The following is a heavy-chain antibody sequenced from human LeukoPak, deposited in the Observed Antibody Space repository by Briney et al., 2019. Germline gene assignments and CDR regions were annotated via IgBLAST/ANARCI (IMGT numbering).Heavy chain of an antibody. D-gene: IGHD3-22*01. Sequence: SETLSLTCTVSGGHISTYYWSWIRQAPGKGLEWIGYIYYSGSTKYNPSLKSRVTISVDTSKNQFSLKLSSVTAADTAVYFCARGITDSIWYLDYWGQGALVTVSS. V-gene: IGHV4-59*01. J-gene: IGHJ4*02. CDR2: IYYSGST. CDR3: ARGITDSIWYLDY. CDR1: GGHISTYY.